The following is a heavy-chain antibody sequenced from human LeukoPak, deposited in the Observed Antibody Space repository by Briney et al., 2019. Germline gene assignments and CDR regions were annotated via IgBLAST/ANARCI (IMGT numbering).Heavy chain of an antibody. J-gene: IGHJ6*03. D-gene: IGHD4-11*01. Sequence: PSETLSLTCTVSGGSISSYHWSWIRQPPGKGLEYIGYIYYSGSTNYNPSLKSRVTISVDTSKNQFSLELSSVTAADTAVYYCARESHYSNYYYYYMDVWGKGTTVTVSS. CDR1: GGSISSYH. V-gene: IGHV4-59*01. CDR2: IYYSGST. CDR3: ARESHYSNYYYYYMDV.